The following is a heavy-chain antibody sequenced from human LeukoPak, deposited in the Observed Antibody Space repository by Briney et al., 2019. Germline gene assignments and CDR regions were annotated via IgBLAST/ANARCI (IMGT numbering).Heavy chain of an antibody. CDR1: GDSISSTSYY. J-gene: IGHJ4*02. CDR3: ARKSTTFDY. CDR2: IYYSGNT. Sequence: PSETLSLTCTVSGDSISSTSYYWGWIRQPPGKGLEWIGSIYYSGNTYYNPSLKSRVIISVDTSKNQFSLRLSSVTAADTAVYYCARKSTTFDYWGQGTLVTVSS. D-gene: IGHD4-11*01. V-gene: IGHV4-39*07.